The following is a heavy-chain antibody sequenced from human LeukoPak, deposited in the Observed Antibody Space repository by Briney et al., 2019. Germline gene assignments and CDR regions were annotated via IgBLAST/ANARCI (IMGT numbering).Heavy chain of an antibody. V-gene: IGHV4-39*01. J-gene: IGHJ4*02. CDR1: GGSISSSSYY. Sequence: SETLFLTCTVSGGSISSSSYYWGWIRQPPGKGLEWIGSMYYSGSTYYNPSLKSRVTISVDTSKNQFSLKLSSVTAADTAVYYCARHTTIFGHFGYWGQGTLVTVSS. CDR3: ARHTTIFGHFGY. D-gene: IGHD3-3*01. CDR2: MYYSGST.